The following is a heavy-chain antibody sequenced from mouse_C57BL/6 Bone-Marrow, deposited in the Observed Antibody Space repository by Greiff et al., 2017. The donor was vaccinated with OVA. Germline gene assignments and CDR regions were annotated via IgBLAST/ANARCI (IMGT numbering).Heavy chain of an antibody. CDR1: GYTFTSYW. D-gene: IGHD2-5*01. Sequence: QVHVKQPGAELVKPGASVKLSCKTSGYTFTSYWMHWVKQRPGQGLEWIGMIHPNGGSTNYNEKFKSKATLTVDKSSSTAYMQLSSLTSEDSAVYYCARGGFYYSNYVGWYFDVWGTGTTVTVSS. J-gene: IGHJ1*03. CDR3: ARGGFYYSNYVGWYFDV. CDR2: IHPNGGST. V-gene: IGHV1-64*01.